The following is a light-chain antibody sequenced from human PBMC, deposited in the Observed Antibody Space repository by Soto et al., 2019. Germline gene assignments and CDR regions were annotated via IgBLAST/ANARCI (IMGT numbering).Light chain of an antibody. Sequence: EIVMTQSPGTLSVSPGERATLSCRASQNVNNNLAWYQQKRGQAPRLLIYGASTRAIGVPARFSGSGSGTEFTLTISSLQSEDFAVYYCQQYNNWPLTFAGGTKVEIK. J-gene: IGKJ4*01. CDR3: QQYNNWPLT. CDR1: QNVNNN. CDR2: GAS. V-gene: IGKV3-15*01.